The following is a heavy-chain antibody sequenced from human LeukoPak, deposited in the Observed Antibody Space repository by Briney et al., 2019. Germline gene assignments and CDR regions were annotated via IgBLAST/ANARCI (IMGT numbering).Heavy chain of an antibody. Sequence: GASVKVSCKASGYTFTSYAMNWVRQAPGQGLEWMGWINPNSGGTNYAQKFQGRVTMTRDTSISTAYMELSRLRSDDTAVYYCARDLRIAVAGSNYYYYYMDVWGKGTTVTVSS. D-gene: IGHD6-19*01. V-gene: IGHV1-2*02. J-gene: IGHJ6*03. CDR1: GYTFTSYA. CDR2: INPNSGGT. CDR3: ARDLRIAVAGSNYYYYYMDV.